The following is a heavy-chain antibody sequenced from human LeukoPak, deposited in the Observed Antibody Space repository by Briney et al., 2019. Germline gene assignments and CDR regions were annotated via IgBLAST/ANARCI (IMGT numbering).Heavy chain of an antibody. Sequence: ASVKVSCKASGYTFTSYDINWVRQAPGQGLEWMGWVNPNSGNTGYAQKFQGRVTITRNTSISTAYMELSSLRSEDTAVYYCARSGNDFWSVFAFDIWGQGTMVTVSS. D-gene: IGHD3-3*01. V-gene: IGHV1-8*03. J-gene: IGHJ3*02. CDR1: GYTFTSYD. CDR2: VNPNSGNT. CDR3: ARSGNDFWSVFAFDI.